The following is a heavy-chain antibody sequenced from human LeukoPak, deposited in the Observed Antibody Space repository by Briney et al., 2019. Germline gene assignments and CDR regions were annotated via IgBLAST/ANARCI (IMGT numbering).Heavy chain of an antibody. CDR3: ARGQGWRYGMDV. D-gene: IGHD6-19*01. V-gene: IGHV4-34*01. Sequence: SETLSLTCAVYGGSFSGFYWSWIRQPPGKGLEWIGEINHSGSTNYNPSLKSRVTISVDTSKNQFSLKLSSVTAAGTAVYYCARGQGWRYGMDVWGQGTTVTVSS. CDR2: INHSGST. CDR1: GGSFSGFY. J-gene: IGHJ6*02.